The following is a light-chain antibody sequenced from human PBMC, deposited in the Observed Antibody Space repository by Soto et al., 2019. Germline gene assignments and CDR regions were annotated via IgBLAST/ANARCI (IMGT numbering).Light chain of an antibody. CDR2: GAS. CDR1: QSVSSN. Sequence: ESVLTQSPGTLSLSPGERATLSCRASQSVSSNLAWYQQKPGQAPRLLIYGASTRATGIPARFSGSGSGTEFTLTISSLQSEDFAVYYCQQYNNWPQLTFGGGTKVDIK. V-gene: IGKV3-15*01. J-gene: IGKJ4*01. CDR3: QQYNNWPQLT.